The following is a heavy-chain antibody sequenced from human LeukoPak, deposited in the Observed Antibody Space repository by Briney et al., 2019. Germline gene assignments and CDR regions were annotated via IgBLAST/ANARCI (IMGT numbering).Heavy chain of an antibody. D-gene: IGHD3-10*01. J-gene: IGHJ4*02. Sequence: GASVKVSCKASGGAFSDYALNWVRQAPGQGLEWMGWINPNSGGTNYAQKFQGRVTMTRDTSISTAYMELSRLRSDDTAVYYCARGSETGYFDYWGQGTLVTVSS. CDR3: ARGSETGYFDY. CDR2: INPNSGGT. V-gene: IGHV1-2*02. CDR1: GGAFSDYA.